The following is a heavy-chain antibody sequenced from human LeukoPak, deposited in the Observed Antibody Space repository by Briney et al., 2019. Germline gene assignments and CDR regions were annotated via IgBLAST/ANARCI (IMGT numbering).Heavy chain of an antibody. CDR1: GGTFSSYA. CDR2: IIPIFDTA. V-gene: IGHV1-69*13. D-gene: IGHD6-13*01. CDR3: ARDNIRGGKGIAAAGGYY. Sequence: SVKVSCKASGGTFSSYAISWVRQAPGQGLEWMGGIIPIFDTAVYAQKFQGRVTVTADESTSTAYMDLSSLTSEDTAVYCCARDNIRGGKGIAAAGGYYWGQGTLVTVSS. J-gene: IGHJ4*02.